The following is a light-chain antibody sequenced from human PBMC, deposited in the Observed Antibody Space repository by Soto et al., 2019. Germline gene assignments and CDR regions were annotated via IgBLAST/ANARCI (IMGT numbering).Light chain of an antibody. CDR2: DVS. Sequence: QSALTQPASVSGSPGQSITISCTGTSSDVGGYNYVSWYQQHPGKAPKLMIYDVSNRPSGVSNRVSGSKSGNTASLTISGLQAEDAADYYCSSYTSSSTLYVFGTGTKLTVL. V-gene: IGLV2-14*01. CDR3: SSYTSSSTLYV. CDR1: SSDVGGYNY. J-gene: IGLJ1*01.